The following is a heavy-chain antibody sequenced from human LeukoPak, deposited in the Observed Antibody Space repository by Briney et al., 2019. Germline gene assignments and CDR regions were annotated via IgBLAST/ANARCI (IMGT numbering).Heavy chain of an antibody. J-gene: IGHJ3*02. D-gene: IGHD2-21*01. CDR3: TRRYLLAAFDI. CDR2: IRSKANSYAT. CDR1: GFTFSGSA. Sequence: TGGSLGLSCAASGFTFSGSAMHWVRQASGKGLEWVGRIRSKANSYATAYAASVKGRFTISRDDSKNTAYLQMNSLKTEDTAVYYCTRRYLLAAFDIWGQGTMVTVSS. V-gene: IGHV3-73*01.